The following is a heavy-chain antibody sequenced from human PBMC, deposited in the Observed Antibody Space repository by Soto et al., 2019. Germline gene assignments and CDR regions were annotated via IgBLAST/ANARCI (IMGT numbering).Heavy chain of an antibody. J-gene: IGHJ5*02. CDR3: ARDSPDLIVFRYFDWFERNWFDP. V-gene: IGHV4-39*02. CDR1: GGSISSSSYY. Sequence: PSETLSLTCTVSGGSISSSSYYWGWIRQPPGKGLEWIGSIYYSGSTYYNPSLKSRVTISVDTSKNQFSLKLSSVTAADTAVYYCARDSPDLIVFRYFDWFERNWFDPWGQGTMVTVSS. CDR2: IYYSGST. D-gene: IGHD3-9*01.